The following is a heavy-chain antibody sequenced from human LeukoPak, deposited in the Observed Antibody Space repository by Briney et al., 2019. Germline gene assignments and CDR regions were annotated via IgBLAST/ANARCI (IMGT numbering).Heavy chain of an antibody. CDR2: FSHRGST. V-gene: IGHV4-38-2*02. J-gene: IGHJ6*03. Sequence: MTSETLSLTCTVSGYSIDSNYHWGWIRLPPGRGLEWVGSFSHRGSTYYNPSLESRISISVDTSKNHFSLKLTSVTAADTAIYYCAREEGYYSGRGSHIYMDVWGRGTTVTVSS. CDR1: GYSIDSNYH. D-gene: IGHD3-10*01. CDR3: AREEGYYSGRGSHIYMDV.